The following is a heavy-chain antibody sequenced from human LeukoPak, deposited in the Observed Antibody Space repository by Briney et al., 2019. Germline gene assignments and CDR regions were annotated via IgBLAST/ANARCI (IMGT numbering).Heavy chain of an antibody. CDR3: ARVSPNTVTTLQYFDY. J-gene: IGHJ4*02. Sequence: SETLSLTCTVSGGSISSYYWSWIRQPAGKGLEWIGRIYTSGSTNYNPSLKSRVTMSVDTSKNRFSLKLSSVTAADTAVYYCARVSPNTVTTLQYFDYWGQGTLVTVSS. V-gene: IGHV4-4*07. CDR2: IYTSGST. CDR1: GGSISSYY. D-gene: IGHD4-17*01.